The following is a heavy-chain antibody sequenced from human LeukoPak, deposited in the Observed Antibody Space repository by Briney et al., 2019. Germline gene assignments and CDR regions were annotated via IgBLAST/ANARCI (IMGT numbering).Heavy chain of an antibody. CDR3: ANDIRLNDC. Sequence: GGSLRLSCGASGFTFSSHAMTWVRDAPGEGVECVSAISISGDTTYYAGAVKGRYTISRDNSKNTVYLQMNSLRAEDTARYYCANDIRLNDCWGQGTLVTVSS. CDR1: GFTFSSHA. CDR2: ISISGDTT. V-gene: IGHV3-23*01. D-gene: IGHD1-1*01. J-gene: IGHJ4*02.